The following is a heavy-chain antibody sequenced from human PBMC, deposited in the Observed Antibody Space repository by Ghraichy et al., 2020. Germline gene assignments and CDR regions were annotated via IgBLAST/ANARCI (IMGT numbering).Heavy chain of an antibody. J-gene: IGHJ4*02. D-gene: IGHD4-23*01. CDR1: GGSFSGYY. V-gene: IGHV4-34*01. Sequence: SETLSLTCAVYGGSFSGYYWSWIRQPPGKGLEWIGEINHSGSTNYNPSLKSRVTISVDTSKNQFSLKLSSVTAADTAVYYCARAASLRRSYYFDYWGQGTLVTVSS. CDR2: INHSGST. CDR3: ARAASLRRSYYFDY.